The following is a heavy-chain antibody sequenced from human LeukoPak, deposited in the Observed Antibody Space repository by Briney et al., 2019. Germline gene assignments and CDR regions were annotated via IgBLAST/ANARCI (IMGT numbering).Heavy chain of an antibody. D-gene: IGHD3-22*01. V-gene: IGHV3-48*02. Sequence: GGSLRLSCAASGFTLSNYGMNWVRQAPGKGLEWVSYISSSRSTTYYADSVKGRFTISRDSAKHSLDLRMNSLRDGDTAVYYCARGGSGYGDYYYFYGLDVWGQGTTVTVSS. J-gene: IGHJ6*02. CDR2: ISSSRSTT. CDR3: ARGGSGYGDYYYFYGLDV. CDR1: GFTLSNYG.